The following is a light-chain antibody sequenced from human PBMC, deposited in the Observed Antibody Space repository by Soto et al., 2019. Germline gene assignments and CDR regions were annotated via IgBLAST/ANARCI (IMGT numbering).Light chain of an antibody. V-gene: IGLV1-51*01. J-gene: IGLJ2*01. CDR2: DNN. CDR1: SSNIGSNY. Sequence: QSVLTQPPSVSAAPGQKVTISCSGSSSNIGSNYVSWYQQLPGTAPKLLIYDNNKRPSRIPDRFSGSKSGTSATLGITGLQTGDEADYYCGTWDSSLSAVVFGGGTKLTVL. CDR3: GTWDSSLSAVV.